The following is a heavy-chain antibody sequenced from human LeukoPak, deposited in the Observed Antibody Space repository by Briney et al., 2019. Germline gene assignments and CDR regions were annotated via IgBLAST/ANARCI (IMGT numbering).Heavy chain of an antibody. Sequence: GGSLRLSCAASGFTFSSYSMNWVRQAPGKGLEWVSYISSSSSTIYYADSVKGRFTISRDNAKNSLYLQMNSLRAEDTAVYYCARGVYDILTGYYYFDYWGQGTLVTVSS. CDR3: ARGVYDILTGYYYFDY. CDR2: ISSSSSTI. V-gene: IGHV3-48*01. J-gene: IGHJ4*02. D-gene: IGHD3-9*01. CDR1: GFTFSSYS.